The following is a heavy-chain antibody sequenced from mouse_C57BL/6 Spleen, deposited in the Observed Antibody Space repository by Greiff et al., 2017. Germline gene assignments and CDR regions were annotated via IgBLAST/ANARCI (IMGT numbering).Heavy chain of an antibody. J-gene: IGHJ4*01. Sequence: EVMLVESGGGLVKPGGSLKLSCAASGFTFSSYAMSWVRQTPEKRLEWVATISDGGSYTYYPDNVKGRFTISRDNAKNNLYLQMSHLKSEDTAMYYCARAPITTVVSTDYYAKGYWGQGTSVTVSS. CDR2: ISDGGSYT. CDR1: GFTFSSYA. D-gene: IGHD1-1*01. CDR3: ARAPITTVVSTDYYAKGY. V-gene: IGHV5-4*03.